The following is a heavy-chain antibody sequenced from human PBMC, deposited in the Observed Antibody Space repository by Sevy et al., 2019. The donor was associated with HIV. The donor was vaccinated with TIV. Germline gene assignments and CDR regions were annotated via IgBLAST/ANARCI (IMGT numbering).Heavy chain of an antibody. CDR1: GFTFSIYG. J-gene: IGHJ4*02. D-gene: IGHD3-22*01. Sequence: GESLKISCAASGFTFSIYGMHWVRQAPGKGLEWVAVIWNDKINKHYANSVKGRFTISRDNSKNKLYLQMNSLGAEDTAVYYCAGAYDYDSSGYVYWGQGTLVTVSS. CDR2: IWNDKINK. CDR3: AGAYDYDSSGYVY. V-gene: IGHV3-33*01.